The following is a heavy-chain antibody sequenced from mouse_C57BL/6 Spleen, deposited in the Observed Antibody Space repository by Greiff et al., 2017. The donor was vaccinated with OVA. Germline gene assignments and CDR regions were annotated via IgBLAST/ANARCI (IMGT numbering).Heavy chain of an antibody. J-gene: IGHJ2*01. CDR3: ARLYGSSPYYFDY. Sequence: ESGPGLVKPSQSLSLTCSVTGYSITSGYYWNWIRQFPGNKLEWMGYISYDGSNNYNPSLKNRISITRDTSKNQFFLKLNSVTTEDTATYYCARLYGSSPYYFDYWGQGTTLTVSS. V-gene: IGHV3-6*01. D-gene: IGHD1-1*01. CDR1: GYSITSGYY. CDR2: ISYDGSN.